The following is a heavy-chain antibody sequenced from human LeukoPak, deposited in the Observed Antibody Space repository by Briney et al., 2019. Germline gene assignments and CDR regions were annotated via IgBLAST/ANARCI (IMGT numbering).Heavy chain of an antibody. CDR3: ARLPSGTSFDY. Sequence: SEALSLTCTVSGGSISSYYWSWIRQPPGKGLEWIGYIYYSGSTNYNPSLKSRVTISVDTSKNQFSLKLSSVTAADTAVYYCARLPSGTSFDYWGQGTLVTVSS. CDR1: GGSISSYY. J-gene: IGHJ4*02. CDR2: IYYSGST. D-gene: IGHD2-2*01. V-gene: IGHV4-59*08.